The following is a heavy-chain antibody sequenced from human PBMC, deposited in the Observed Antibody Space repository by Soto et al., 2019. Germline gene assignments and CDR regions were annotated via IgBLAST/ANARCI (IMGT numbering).Heavy chain of an antibody. V-gene: IGHV1-18*01. D-gene: IGHD4-17*01. J-gene: IGHJ5*02. CDR1: GYTFTSYV. Sequence: GASVKVSCKASGYTFTSYVISWVRQAPGQGLEWMGWISAYNGNTNYAQKLQGRVTMTTDTSTSTAYMELRSLRSDDTAVYYCARDAWKWDYANWFDPWGQGTLVTVSS. CDR2: ISAYNGNT. CDR3: ARDAWKWDYANWFDP.